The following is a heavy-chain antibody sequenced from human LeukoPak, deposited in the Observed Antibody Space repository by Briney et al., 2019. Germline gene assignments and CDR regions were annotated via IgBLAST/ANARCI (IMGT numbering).Heavy chain of an antibody. Sequence: SSVKVSCKASGYTFSSYDINWVRQATGQGLEWMGWMKPNSGNTGYAQNFQGRVTMTRNTSISTAYMQLSSLRSEDTALYYCASVGGGIAARRAFPSYYMDVWGKGTTVTVSS. CDR1: GYTFSSYD. CDR3: ASVGGGIAARRAFPSYYMDV. J-gene: IGHJ6*03. D-gene: IGHD6-6*01. CDR2: MKPNSGNT. V-gene: IGHV1-8*01.